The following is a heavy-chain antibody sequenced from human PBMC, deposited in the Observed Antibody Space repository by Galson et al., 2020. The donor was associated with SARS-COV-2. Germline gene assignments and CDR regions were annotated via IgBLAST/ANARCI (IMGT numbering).Heavy chain of an antibody. V-gene: IGHV1-18*01. J-gene: IGHJ6*02. CDR1: GYTFTSYG. Sequence: ASVKVSCKASGYTFTSYGISWVRQAPGQGLEWMGWISAYNGNTNYAQKLQGRVTMTTDTSTSTAYMELRSLRSDDTAVYYCARFTMTPYYYYYGMDVWGQGTTVTVSS. CDR2: ISAYNGNT. CDR3: ARFTMTPYYYYYGMDV. D-gene: IGHD3-22*01.